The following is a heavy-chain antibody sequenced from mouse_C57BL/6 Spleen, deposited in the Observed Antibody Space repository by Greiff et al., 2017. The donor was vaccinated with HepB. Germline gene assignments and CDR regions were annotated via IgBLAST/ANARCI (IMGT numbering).Heavy chain of an antibody. D-gene: IGHD2-2*01. V-gene: IGHV2-2*01. CDR1: GFSLTSYG. Sequence: VQLVESGPGLVQPSQSLSITCTVSGFSLTSYGVHWVRQSPGKGLEWLGVIWSGGSTDYNAAFISRLSISKDNSKSQVFFKMNSLQADDTAIYYCARRSYGYDYFDYWGQGTTLTVSS. J-gene: IGHJ2*01. CDR2: IWSGGST. CDR3: ARRSYGYDYFDY.